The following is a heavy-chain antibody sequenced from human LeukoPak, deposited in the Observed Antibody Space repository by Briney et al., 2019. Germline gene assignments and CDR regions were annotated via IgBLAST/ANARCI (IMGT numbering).Heavy chain of an antibody. D-gene: IGHD1-7*01. Sequence: GGSLRLSCAASGFTFSSYAMHWVRQAPGKGLEWVAVISYDGSNKYYADSVKGRFTISRDNSKNTLYLQMNSLRAEDTAVYYCAKLELQDFDYWGQGTLVTVSS. CDR1: GFTFSSYA. J-gene: IGHJ4*02. V-gene: IGHV3-30-3*02. CDR3: AKLELQDFDY. CDR2: ISYDGSNK.